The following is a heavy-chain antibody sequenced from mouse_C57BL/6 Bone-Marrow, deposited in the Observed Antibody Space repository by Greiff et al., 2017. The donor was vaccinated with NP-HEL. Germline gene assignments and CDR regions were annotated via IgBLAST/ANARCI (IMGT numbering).Heavy chain of an antibody. V-gene: IGHV1-63*01. CDR2: IYPGGGYT. J-gene: IGHJ2*01. D-gene: IGHD2-4*01. Sequence: QVQLQQSGAELVRPGTSVKMSCKASGYTFTNYWIGWAKQRPGHGLEWIGDIYPGGGYTNYNEKFKGKATLTADKSSSTAYMQFSNLTSEDSAICVCARCDYDVFDYWGQGTTLTVSS. CDR3: ARCDYDVFDY. CDR1: GYTFTNYW.